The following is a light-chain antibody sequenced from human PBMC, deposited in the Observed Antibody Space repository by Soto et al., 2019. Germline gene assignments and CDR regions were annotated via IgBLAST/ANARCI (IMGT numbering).Light chain of an antibody. CDR2: GAS. CDR3: QQYANSHGT. V-gene: IGKV3-20*01. J-gene: IGKJ1*01. CDR1: QSVSTNY. Sequence: ETVMTQSPGTLSLSPGERATLSCRASQSVSTNYVAWYQQKPGQAPRLLIYGASSRASGIPDRFRGSGSGTDFTLTISRLEPEDFAVYYCQQYANSHGTFGQGTKVDI.